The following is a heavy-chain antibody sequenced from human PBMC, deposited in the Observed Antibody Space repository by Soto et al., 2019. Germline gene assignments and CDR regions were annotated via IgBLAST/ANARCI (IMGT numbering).Heavy chain of an antibody. J-gene: IGHJ4*02. CDR2: ISYDGSNK. D-gene: IGHD6-6*01. CDR1: GFTFSSYG. CDR3: AKDLAYSSSPGRFRQYYFDD. V-gene: IGHV3-30*18. Sequence: GGSLRLSCAASGFTFSSYGMHWVRQAPGKGLEWVAVISYDGSNKYYADSVKGRFTISRDNSKNTLYLQMNSLRAEDTAVYYCAKDLAYSSSPGRFRQYYFDDWGKGTMVTAS.